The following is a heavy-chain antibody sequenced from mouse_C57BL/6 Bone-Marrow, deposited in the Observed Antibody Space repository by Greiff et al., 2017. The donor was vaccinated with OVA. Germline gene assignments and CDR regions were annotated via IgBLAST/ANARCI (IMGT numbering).Heavy chain of an antibody. CDR2: INPGSGGT. CDR3: ARGYYYAPYYFDY. D-gene: IGHD1-1*01. Sequence: QVQLQQSGAELVRPGTSVKVSCKASGYAFTNYLIERVKQRPGQGLEWIGVINPGSGGTNYNEKFKGKATLTADKSSSTAYMQLSSLTSEDSAVYFCARGYYYAPYYFDYWGQGTTLTVSS. V-gene: IGHV1-54*01. CDR1: GYAFTNYL. J-gene: IGHJ2*01.